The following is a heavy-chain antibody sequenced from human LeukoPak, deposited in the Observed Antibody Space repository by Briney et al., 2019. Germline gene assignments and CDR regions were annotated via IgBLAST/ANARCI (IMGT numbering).Heavy chain of an antibody. Sequence: PGGSLRLSCAASGFTVSSNYMSWVRQAPGKGLEWVSDIGGSRGTTNYADSVKGRFTISRDNSENTLYLQMNSLRAEDTAVYYCAKGPYGPGASDIWGQGTMVTVSS. CDR1: GFTVSSNY. J-gene: IGHJ3*02. CDR2: IGGSRGTT. CDR3: AKGPYGPGASDI. D-gene: IGHD3-10*01. V-gene: IGHV3-23*01.